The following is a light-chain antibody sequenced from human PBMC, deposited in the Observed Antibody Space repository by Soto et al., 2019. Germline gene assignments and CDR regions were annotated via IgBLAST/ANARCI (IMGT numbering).Light chain of an antibody. J-gene: IGLJ1*01. CDR3: TSYATGSAYV. Sequence: QSALTQPASVSGSPGQSITISCTGTSSDVGGYNYVSWYQQHPGKAPKLMIYDVSNRPSGGSTRFSGSKSGNTASLTISGLQAEDEADYYCTSYATGSAYVFGPGTKLTVL. CDR2: DVS. V-gene: IGLV2-14*01. CDR1: SSDVGGYNY.